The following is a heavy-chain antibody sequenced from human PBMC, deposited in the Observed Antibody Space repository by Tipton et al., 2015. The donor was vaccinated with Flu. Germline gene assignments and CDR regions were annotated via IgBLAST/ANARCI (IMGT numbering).Heavy chain of an antibody. CDR2: IFHSGNS. CDR3: ARRDYSNYVSDPKSRFDP. V-gene: IGHV4-38-2*01. D-gene: IGHD4-11*01. Sequence: TLSLTCAVSGFSIRSSNYYWGWIRQPPGKGLEWIGNIFHSGNSYHNPSLKSRVTMSVETSKNQFSLRLLSVTAADTAVYYCARRDYSNYVSDPKSRFDPWGQGILVTVSS. J-gene: IGHJ5*02. CDR1: GFSIRSSNYY.